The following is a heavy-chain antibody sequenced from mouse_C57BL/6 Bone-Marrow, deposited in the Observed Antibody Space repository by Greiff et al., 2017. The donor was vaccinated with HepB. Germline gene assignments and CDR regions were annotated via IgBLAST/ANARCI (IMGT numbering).Heavy chain of an antibody. CDR3: ARRLRRGGGLYYYAMDY. CDR2: INPNYGTT. Sequence: VQLQQSGPELVKPGASVKISCKASGYSFTDYNMNWVKQSNGKSLEWIGVINPNYGTTSYNQKFKGKATLTVDQSSSTAYMQLNSLTSEDSAVYCCARRLRRGGGLYYYAMDYWGQGTSVTVSS. J-gene: IGHJ4*01. D-gene: IGHD2-4*01. V-gene: IGHV1-39*01. CDR1: GYSFTDYN.